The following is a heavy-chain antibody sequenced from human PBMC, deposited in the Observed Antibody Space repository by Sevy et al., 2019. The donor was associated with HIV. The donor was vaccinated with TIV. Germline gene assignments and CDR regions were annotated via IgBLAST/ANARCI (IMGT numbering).Heavy chain of an antibody. Sequence: ASVKVSCKASGGTLSRYAISWLRQAPGQGLEWMGGIIPIFGTANYAQKFQGRVTITADKSTSTAYMELSSLRSEDTAVYYCARVSGAITFLEQAVLSAFDILGQGTLVTVSS. CDR3: ARVSGAITFLEQAVLSAFDI. CDR1: GGTLSRYA. CDR2: IIPIFGTA. J-gene: IGHJ3*02. V-gene: IGHV1-69*06. D-gene: IGHD3-3*02.